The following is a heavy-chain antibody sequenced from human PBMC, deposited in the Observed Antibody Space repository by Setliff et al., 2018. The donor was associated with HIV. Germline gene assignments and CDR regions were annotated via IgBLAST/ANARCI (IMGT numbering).Heavy chain of an antibody. J-gene: IGHJ4*02. CDR2: ISPDNANT. V-gene: IGHV1-2*02. CDR3: SRQLSNSFDD. CDR1: GYTFTDYF. Sequence: ASVKVSCKSSGYTFTDYFMHWVRQAPGQGLEWMGWISPDNANTGISQRFRDSVTMTRDRSINTAYMEFRGLTSDNTAVYYCSRQLSNSFDDWGQGTLVTVSS. D-gene: IGHD1-1*01.